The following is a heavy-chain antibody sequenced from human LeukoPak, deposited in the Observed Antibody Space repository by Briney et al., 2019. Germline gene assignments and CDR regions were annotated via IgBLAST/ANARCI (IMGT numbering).Heavy chain of an antibody. D-gene: IGHD4-11*01. J-gene: IGHJ4*02. Sequence: GRSLRLSCAGFGFRFSDYGMHWVRQAPGKGLEWVAVVSYDGSNKYYSDSLRGQFTISRDNSENTLYLQMNSLRAEDTAVYYCAKSTTVTTQQRGYFDYWGQGTLVTVSS. CDR1: GFRFSDYG. CDR2: VSYDGSNK. CDR3: AKSTTVTTQQRGYFDY. V-gene: IGHV3-30*18.